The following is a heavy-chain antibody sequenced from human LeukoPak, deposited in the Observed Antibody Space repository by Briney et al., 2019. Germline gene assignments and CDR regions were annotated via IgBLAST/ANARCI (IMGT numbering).Heavy chain of an antibody. Sequence: SVKVSCKASGGTFSSYTISWVRQAPGQRLEWMGRIIPILGIANYAQKFQGRVTITADKSTSTAYMELSSLRSEDTAVYYCARGLAYCGGDCYSGVGYWGQGTLVTVSS. J-gene: IGHJ4*02. V-gene: IGHV1-69*02. D-gene: IGHD2-21*01. CDR2: IIPILGIA. CDR1: GGTFSSYT. CDR3: ARGLAYCGGDCYSGVGY.